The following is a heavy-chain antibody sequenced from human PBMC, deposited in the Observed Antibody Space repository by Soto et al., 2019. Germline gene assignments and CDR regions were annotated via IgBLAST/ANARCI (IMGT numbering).Heavy chain of an antibody. CDR2: ISYDGSNK. CDR3: AKGFVPEAIGYFDY. CDR1: GFTFSSYG. V-gene: IGHV3-30*18. J-gene: IGHJ4*02. Sequence: GGSLRLSCAASGFTFSSYGMHWVRQAPGKGLEWVAVISYDGSNKYYADSVKGRFTISRDNSKNTLYLQMNSLRAEDTAVYYCAKGFVPEAIGYFDYWGQGTLVTVSS. D-gene: IGHD2-2*02.